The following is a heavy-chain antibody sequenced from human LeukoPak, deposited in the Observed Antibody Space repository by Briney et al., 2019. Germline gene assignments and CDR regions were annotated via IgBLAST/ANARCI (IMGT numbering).Heavy chain of an antibody. Sequence: PSETLSLTCTVSGGSISSGNYFWSWIRQPAGKGLEWIGRIYTSGSTNYNPSLKSRVTISVDTSKNQFSLKLSSVTAADTAVYYCARGVTPVFYWGQGTLVTVSS. CDR3: ARGVTPVFY. CDR1: GGSISSGNYF. V-gene: IGHV4-61*02. D-gene: IGHD4-23*01. J-gene: IGHJ4*02. CDR2: IYTSGST.